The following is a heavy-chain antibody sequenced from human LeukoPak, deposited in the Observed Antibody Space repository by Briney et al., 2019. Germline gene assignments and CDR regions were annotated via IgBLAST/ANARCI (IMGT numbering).Heavy chain of an antibody. Sequence: GGSLILSCAASGFTFSSYWMHWVRHAPGKGLVWVSRIESDGSSTSYADSVKGRFTISRDNAKNTLYLQMNSLRAEDTAVYYCAKDPHSHYYDSSGYEWYFDLWGRGTLVTVSS. J-gene: IGHJ2*01. V-gene: IGHV3-74*01. CDR1: GFTFSSYW. D-gene: IGHD3-22*01. CDR2: IESDGSST. CDR3: AKDPHSHYYDSSGYEWYFDL.